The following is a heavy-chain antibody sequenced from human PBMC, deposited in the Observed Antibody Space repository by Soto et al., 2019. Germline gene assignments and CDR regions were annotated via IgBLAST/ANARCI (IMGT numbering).Heavy chain of an antibody. CDR2: ISYDGSNK. Sequence: LRLSCAASGFTFSSYGMHWVRQAPGKGLQWVAVISYDGSNKYYADSVKGRFTISRDNSKNTLYLQMSSLRAEDTAVYYCVKDGSSGWPYYYGMDVWGQGTTVTVSS. CDR3: VKDGSSGWPYYYGMDV. J-gene: IGHJ6*02. D-gene: IGHD6-19*01. CDR1: GFTFSSYG. V-gene: IGHV3-30*18.